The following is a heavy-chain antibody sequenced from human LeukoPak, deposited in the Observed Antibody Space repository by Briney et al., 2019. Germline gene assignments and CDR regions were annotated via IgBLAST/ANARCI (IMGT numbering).Heavy chain of an antibody. CDR3: ARLHTRVYYYYYMDV. CDR2: INWNGGST. D-gene: IGHD2-2*02. J-gene: IGHJ6*03. Sequence: PGGSLRLSCAASGFTFDDYGMSWVRQAPGKGLEWVSGINWNGGSTGYADSVKGRFTISRDNAKNSLYLQMNSLRAEDTALYHCARLHTRVYYYYYMDVWGKGTTVTISS. V-gene: IGHV3-20*01. CDR1: GFTFDDYG.